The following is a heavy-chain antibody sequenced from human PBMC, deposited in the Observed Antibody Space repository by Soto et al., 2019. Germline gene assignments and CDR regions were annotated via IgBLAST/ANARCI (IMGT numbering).Heavy chain of an antibody. Sequence: GGSLRLSCAASGFSLSDYWMSWVRQAPGKGPEWVAAIAPDGRYTSYADSVRGRFTISRDNAKKSLYLQMNSLTAEDTALYCCAREFIWGQGTMVTVSS. CDR1: GFSLSDYW. J-gene: IGHJ3*02. V-gene: IGHV3-7*01. CDR2: IAPDGRYT. CDR3: AREFI.